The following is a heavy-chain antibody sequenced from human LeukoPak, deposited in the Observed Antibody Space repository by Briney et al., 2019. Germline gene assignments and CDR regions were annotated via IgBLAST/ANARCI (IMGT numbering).Heavy chain of an antibody. V-gene: IGHV1-69*13. CDR3: ARGSYERHDFWSGYHY. CDR1: GGTFSSYA. Sequence: SVKVSCKASGGTFSSYAISWVRQAPGQGLEWMGGIIPIFGTANYAQKFQGRVTITADESTSTAYMELSSLRSEDTAVYYCARGSYERHDFWSGYHYWGQGTLVTVSS. J-gene: IGHJ4*02. CDR2: IIPIFGTA. D-gene: IGHD3-3*01.